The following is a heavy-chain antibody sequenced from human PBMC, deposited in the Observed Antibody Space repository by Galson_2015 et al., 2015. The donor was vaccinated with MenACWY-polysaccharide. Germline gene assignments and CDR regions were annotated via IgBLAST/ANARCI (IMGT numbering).Heavy chain of an antibody. Sequence: SLRLSCAASQFTFSSHWMSWVRQTPGKGLEWLANINQDGSVTQYVDSVKGRFTISRDNTKSSLYLQMNSLRAEDTALYYCARDNLPYLTSSLAFDPRGQGTLVIVSS. V-gene: IGHV3-7*01. J-gene: IGHJ5*02. D-gene: IGHD6-6*01. CDR1: QFTFSSHW. CDR2: INQDGSVT. CDR3: ARDNLPYLTSSLAFDP.